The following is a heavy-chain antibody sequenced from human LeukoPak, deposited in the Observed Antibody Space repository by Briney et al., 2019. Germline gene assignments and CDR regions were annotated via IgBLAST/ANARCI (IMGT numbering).Heavy chain of an antibody. J-gene: IGHJ4*02. V-gene: IGHV3-30-3*01. CDR1: GFTFSSYA. CDR3: ARDHHITMIVVPSDY. Sequence: GVSLRLSCAASGFTFSSYAMHWVRQAPGKGLEWVAVISYDGSNKYYADSVKGRFTISRDNSKNTLYLQMNSLRAEDTAVYYCARDHHITMIVVPSDYWGQGTLVTVSS. CDR2: ISYDGSNK. D-gene: IGHD3-22*01.